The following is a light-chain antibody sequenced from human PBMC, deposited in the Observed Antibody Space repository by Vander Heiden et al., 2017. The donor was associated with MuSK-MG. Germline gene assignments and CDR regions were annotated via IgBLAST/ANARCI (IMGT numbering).Light chain of an antibody. Sequence: EIVLTQSPATLSLSPGERATLSCRASQSVSSYLAWYQQKPGQAPRLLIYVASNRATGIPARFSGSGSGTDFTLTISSLEPEDFAVYYCQQRSNWPRYTFGQGTKLEIK. CDR2: VAS. V-gene: IGKV3-11*01. CDR3: QQRSNWPRYT. J-gene: IGKJ2*01. CDR1: QSVSSY.